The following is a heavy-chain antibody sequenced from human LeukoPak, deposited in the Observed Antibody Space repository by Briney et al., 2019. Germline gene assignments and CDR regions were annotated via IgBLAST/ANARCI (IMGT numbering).Heavy chain of an antibody. CDR3: AKDGGAGGLTPGEYFQH. D-gene: IGHD3-16*01. V-gene: IGHV3-30*02. Sequence: GGSLRLSCAASGFTFSSYGMHWVRQAPGKGLEWVAFIRYDGSNKYYADSVKGRFTISRDNSKNTLYLQMNSLRAEDTAVYYCAKDGGAGGLTPGEYFQHWGQGTLVTVSS. CDR1: GFTFSSYG. CDR2: IRYDGSNK. J-gene: IGHJ1*01.